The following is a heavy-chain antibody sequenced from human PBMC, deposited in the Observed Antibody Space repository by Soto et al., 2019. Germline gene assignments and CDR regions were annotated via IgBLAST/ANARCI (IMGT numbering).Heavy chain of an antibody. Sequence: EVQLVESGGGLVQPGGSLRLSCAASRLTFSSFDMHWVRQPTGKGLEWVSSIGITGDTYYSASVKGRFTISRENAENSLYLQMDSLRPDDTAVYYCARGSGYCSGASCYPWDWGQGTLVTVSS. D-gene: IGHD2-15*01. CDR2: IGITGDT. CDR3: ARGSGYCSGASCYPWD. V-gene: IGHV3-13*01. J-gene: IGHJ4*02. CDR1: RLTFSSFD.